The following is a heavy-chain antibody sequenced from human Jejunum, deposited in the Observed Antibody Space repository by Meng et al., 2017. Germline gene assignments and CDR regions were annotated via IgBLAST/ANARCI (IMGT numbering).Heavy chain of an antibody. CDR1: GGSITRTKW. CDR3: ASRPVGIRTYYFDC. CDR2: VFHSGTP. V-gene: IGHV4-4*02. J-gene: IGHJ4*02. Sequence: QLQLQPSGPGLVKPSGTLSLTCAVSGGSITRTKWWSWVRQTPGKGLEWIGEVFHSGTPNYNPSLMSRLTMSVDKSKNQFSLNLTSVTAADTAVYYCASRPVGIRTYYFDCWGQGTLVTVSS. D-gene: IGHD2-21*01.